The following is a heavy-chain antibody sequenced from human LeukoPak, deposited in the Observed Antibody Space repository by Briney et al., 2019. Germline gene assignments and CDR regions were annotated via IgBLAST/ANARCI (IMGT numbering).Heavy chain of an antibody. Sequence: GESLQISCKGSGYNFTIYWIGWVRQMPGKGLEWMGVIYPGDSDTRYSPYSQGQVTISADKSISTAYLQWSSMKASDTAMYYCARIDYYGSGSYYHWFDPWGQGTLVTVSS. D-gene: IGHD3-10*01. CDR1: GYNFTIYW. CDR3: ARIDYYGSGSYYHWFDP. V-gene: IGHV5-51*01. J-gene: IGHJ5*02. CDR2: IYPGDSDT.